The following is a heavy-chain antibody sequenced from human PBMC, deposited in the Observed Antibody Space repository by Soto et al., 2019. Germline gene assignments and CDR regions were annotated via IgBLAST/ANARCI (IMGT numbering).Heavy chain of an antibody. V-gene: IGHV3-30*18. CDR2: ISYDGSNK. CDR3: AKALFSYCAFVSRYRCDACIDI. D-gene: IGHD2-21*01. CDR1: RFTFSSYA. Sequence: LRLSCAAYRFTFSSYAMHWVRQAPGKGLEWVAVISYDGSNKYYADSVKGRFTISRDNSKNTLYLQMNSLRAEDTAVYYCAKALFSYCAFVSRYRCDACIDIWGQGTTVTVSS. J-gene: IGHJ6*02.